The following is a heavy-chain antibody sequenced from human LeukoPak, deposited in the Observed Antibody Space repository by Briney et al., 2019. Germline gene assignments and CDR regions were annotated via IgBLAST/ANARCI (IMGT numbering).Heavy chain of an antibody. CDR3: VREAGYCAPVCVKTNWFDP. V-gene: IGHV3-23*01. CDR1: GFPFSSHA. Sequence: GGSLRLSCAASGFPFSSHAMSWVRQPPGKGLEWVAAISNGKTYYADSVRGRFAISRDDSTNTVYLHMNSLRDEDTALYHCVREAGYCAPVCVKTNWFDPWRQGTLVTVSS. CDR2: ISNGKT. D-gene: IGHD2-15*01. J-gene: IGHJ5*02.